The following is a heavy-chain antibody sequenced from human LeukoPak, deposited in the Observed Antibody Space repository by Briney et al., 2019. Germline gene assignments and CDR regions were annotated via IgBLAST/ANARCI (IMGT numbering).Heavy chain of an antibody. Sequence: GGSLRLPCAASGFTFTDSCMTWVRQAPGKGLEWLSYISGSGDDTNYADSVRGRFTISRDNAKNSLYLQMNSLRVEDTAVYYCARDPRTVRIWGQGTLVTVSS. CDR2: ISGSGDDT. CDR3: ARDPRTVRI. J-gene: IGHJ4*02. V-gene: IGHV3-11*06. CDR1: GFTFTDSC. D-gene: IGHD1-1*01.